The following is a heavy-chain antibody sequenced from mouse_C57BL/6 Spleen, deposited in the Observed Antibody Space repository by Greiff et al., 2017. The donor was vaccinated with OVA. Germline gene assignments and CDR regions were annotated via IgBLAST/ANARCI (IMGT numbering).Heavy chain of an antibody. Sequence: EVNVVESGGGLVQSGRSLRLSCATSGFTFSDFYMEWVRQAPGKGLEWIAASRNKANDYTTEYSASVKGRFIVSRDTSQSILYLQMNALRAEDTAIYYCARDGGSRYSWYFDVWGTGTTVTVSS. CDR3: ARDGGSRYSWYFDV. D-gene: IGHD1-1*01. J-gene: IGHJ1*03. CDR2: SRNKANDYTT. CDR1: GFTFSDFY. V-gene: IGHV7-1*01.